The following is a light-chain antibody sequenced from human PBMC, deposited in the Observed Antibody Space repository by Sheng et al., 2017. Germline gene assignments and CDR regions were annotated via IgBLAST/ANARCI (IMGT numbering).Light chain of an antibody. J-gene: IGKJ1*01. CDR2: GAS. Sequence: EIVLTQSPGTLSLSPGERATLSCRASQIVTSNYLAWYQQKPGQAPRLLIYGASSRATGIPDRFSGSGSGTDFTLTISRLEPEDFTVYYCQHHGSSPPWTFGQGTKGGNQT. CDR1: QIVTSNY. CDR3: QHHGSSPPWT. V-gene: IGKV3-20*01.